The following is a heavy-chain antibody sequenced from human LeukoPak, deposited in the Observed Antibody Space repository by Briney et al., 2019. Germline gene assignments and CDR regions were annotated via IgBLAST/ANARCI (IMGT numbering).Heavy chain of an antibody. V-gene: IGHV4-31*03. J-gene: IGHJ4*02. CDR3: ARGGSYYYDSSGYCFLDY. D-gene: IGHD3-22*01. CDR1: GGSISSGGHY. CDR2: IYYSGST. Sequence: SQTLSLTCTVSGGSISSGGHYWSWIRQHPGKGLEWIGYIYYSGSTYYNPSLKSRVTISVDTSKNQFSLKLSSVTAADTAVYYCARGGSYYYDSSGYCFLDYWGQGTLVTVSS.